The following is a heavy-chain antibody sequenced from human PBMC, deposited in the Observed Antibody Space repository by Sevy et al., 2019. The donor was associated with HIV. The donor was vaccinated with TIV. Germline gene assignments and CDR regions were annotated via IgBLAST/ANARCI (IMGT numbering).Heavy chain of an antibody. Sequence: GGSLRLSCAASGFTFKSYVMHWVRQAPGKGLEWVALISFDGRNKNYTDSVRGRFTISRDNSKNTVYLELNSLRHEDTAVYYCAREPFVFGVGIIRFGMDVWGQGTTVTVSS. CDR3: AREPFVFGVGIIRFGMDV. CDR2: ISFDGRNK. J-gene: IGHJ6*02. D-gene: IGHD3-3*01. V-gene: IGHV3-30*04. CDR1: GFTFKSYV.